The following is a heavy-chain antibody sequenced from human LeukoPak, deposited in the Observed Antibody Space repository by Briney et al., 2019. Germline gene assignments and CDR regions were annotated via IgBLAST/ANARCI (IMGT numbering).Heavy chain of an antibody. CDR3: ARSFYYASSGYHFDY. CDR1: GGSISSGDYY. D-gene: IGHD3-22*01. V-gene: IGHV4-30-4*01. J-gene: IGHJ4*02. CDR2: IYYSGST. Sequence: PSETLSLTCTVSGGSISSGDYYWSWIRQPPGKGLEWIGYIYYSGSTNYIPSLQSRVTISVDKSKNQFPLKLTSVTAADTAVYYCARSFYYASSGYHFDYWGQGTLVTVSS.